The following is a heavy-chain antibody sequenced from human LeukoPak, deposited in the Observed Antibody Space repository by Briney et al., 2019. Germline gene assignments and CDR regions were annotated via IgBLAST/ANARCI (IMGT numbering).Heavy chain of an antibody. CDR3: TTSEDYYDSSGSDPFDY. CDR2: IKSKTDGGTT. CDR1: GFTFSNAW. Sequence: GGSLRLSCAASGFTFSNAWMSWVRQAPGKGLEWVGRIKSKTDGGTTDHAAPVNGRFTISRDDSKNALYLQMNSLKTEDTAVYYCTTSEDYYDSSGSDPFDYWGQGTLVTVSS. J-gene: IGHJ4*02. V-gene: IGHV3-15*01. D-gene: IGHD3-22*01.